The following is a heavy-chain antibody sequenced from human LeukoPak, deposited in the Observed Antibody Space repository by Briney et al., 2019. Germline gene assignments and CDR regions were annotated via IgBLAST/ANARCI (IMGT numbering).Heavy chain of an antibody. V-gene: IGHV3-9*01. CDR2: ISWNSGSI. D-gene: IGHD3-16*02. J-gene: IGHJ3*02. Sequence: PGGSLRLSCAASGFTFDDYAMHWVRQAPGKGLEWVSGISWNSGSIGYADSVKGRFTISRDNAKNSLYLQMNSLRAEDTALYYCASSKMITFGGVIARGAFDIWGQGTMVTVSS. CDR1: GFTFDDYA. CDR3: ASSKMITFGGVIARGAFDI.